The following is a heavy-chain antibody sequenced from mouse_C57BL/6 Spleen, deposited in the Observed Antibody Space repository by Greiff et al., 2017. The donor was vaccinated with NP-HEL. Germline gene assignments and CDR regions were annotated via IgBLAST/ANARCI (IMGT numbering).Heavy chain of an antibody. Sequence: DVQLQESGPGLVKPSQSLSLTCSVTGYSITSGYYWNWIRQFPGNKLEWMGYISYDGSNNYIPSLKNRISNTRDTSKNQFFLKLNSVTTEDTATYYCARGYYYGSFYFDYWGQGTTLTVSS. J-gene: IGHJ2*01. CDR1: GYSITSGYY. CDR3: ARGYYYGSFYFDY. CDR2: ISYDGSN. V-gene: IGHV3-6*01. D-gene: IGHD1-1*01.